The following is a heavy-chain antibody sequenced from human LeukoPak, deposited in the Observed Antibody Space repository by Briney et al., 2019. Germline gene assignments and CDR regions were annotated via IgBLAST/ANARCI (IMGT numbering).Heavy chain of an antibody. CDR3: ARLSDFYYYGMGV. CDR2: IYYGGST. J-gene: IGHJ6*02. CDR1: GGSISSYY. Sequence: SETLSLTCTVSGGSISSYYWSWIRQPPGKGLEWIGYIYYGGSTNYNPSLKSRVTISVDTSKNQFSLKLSSVTAADTAVYYCARLSDFYYYGMGVWGQGTTVTVSS. V-gene: IGHV4-59*08.